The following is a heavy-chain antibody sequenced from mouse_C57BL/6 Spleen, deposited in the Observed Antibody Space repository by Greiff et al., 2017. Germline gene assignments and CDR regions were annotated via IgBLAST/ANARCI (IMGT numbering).Heavy chain of an antibody. D-gene: IGHD3-2*02. V-gene: IGHV1-26*01. Sequence: VQLQQSGPELVKPGASVKISCKASGYTFTDYYMNWVKQSHGKSLEWIGDINPNNGGTSYNQKFKGKATLTVDKSSSTAYMELRSLTSEDSAVYYCARRDSSGYDAMDYWGQGTSVTVSS. CDR1: GYTFTDYY. CDR2: INPNNGGT. CDR3: ARRDSSGYDAMDY. J-gene: IGHJ4*01.